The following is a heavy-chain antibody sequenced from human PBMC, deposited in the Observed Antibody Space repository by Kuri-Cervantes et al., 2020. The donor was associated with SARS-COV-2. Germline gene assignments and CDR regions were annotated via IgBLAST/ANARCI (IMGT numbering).Heavy chain of an antibody. J-gene: IGHJ6*03. CDR2: INHSGST. D-gene: IGHD3-10*01. CDR1: GVSFSGYF. Sequence: SDTLSLTCAVYGVSFSGYFWSWIRQPPGKGLEWIGEINHSGSTNYNASLKSRVTISVDTSKNQFSLKLNSVTAADTALYYCARGRADLWPYYYYYYMDVWGKGTTVTVSS. CDR3: ARGRADLWPYYYYYYMDV. V-gene: IGHV4-34*01.